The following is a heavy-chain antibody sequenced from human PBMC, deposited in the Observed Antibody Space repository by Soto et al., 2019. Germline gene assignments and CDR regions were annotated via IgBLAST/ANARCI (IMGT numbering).Heavy chain of an antibody. CDR2: IYYSGST. V-gene: IGHV4-59*01. Sequence: QVQLQESGPGLVKPSETLSLTCTVSGGSISSYYWSWIRQPPGKGLEWIGYIYYSGSTNYNPSLKSRVXXSXDXXKNQFSLKLSSVTAADTAVYYCARELTAVAVAFDIWGQGTMVTVSS. CDR1: GGSISSYY. CDR3: ARELTAVAVAFDI. J-gene: IGHJ3*02.